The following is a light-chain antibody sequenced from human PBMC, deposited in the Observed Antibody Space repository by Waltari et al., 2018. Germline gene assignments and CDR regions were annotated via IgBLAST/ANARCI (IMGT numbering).Light chain of an antibody. CDR2: AAS. V-gene: IGKV1-6*01. CDR3: LQDYKYPRS. J-gene: IGKJ1*01. Sequence: AIQMTQSPSSLSASVGDRVTITCRPSPGIRNDLGWYQQKPGKGPKLLIYAASNLYSGVPSRFSGSGSCTDFTLTISSLQPEDFATYFCLQDYKYPRSFGQGTKVEIK. CDR1: PGIRND.